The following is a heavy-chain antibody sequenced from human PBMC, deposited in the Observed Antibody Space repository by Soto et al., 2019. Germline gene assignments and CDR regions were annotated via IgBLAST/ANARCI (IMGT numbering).Heavy chain of an antibody. J-gene: IGHJ6*03. V-gene: IGHV3-23*01. CDR3: AKDGYFGXXXXXXXYYYYMDV. CDR1: GFTFSSYA. D-gene: IGHD1-1*01. Sequence: EVQLLESGGGLVQPGGSLRLSCAASGFTFSSYAMSWVRQAPGKGLEWVSAISGSGGSTYYADSVKGRFTISRDNSKXXLYLXMNSLRXXDTAVYYCAKDGYFGXXXXXXXYYYYMDVWGKGTTVTVSS. CDR2: ISGSGGST.